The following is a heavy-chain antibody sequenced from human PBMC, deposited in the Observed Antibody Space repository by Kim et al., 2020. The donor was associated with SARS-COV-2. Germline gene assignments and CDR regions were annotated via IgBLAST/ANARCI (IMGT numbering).Heavy chain of an antibody. CDR3: ASLPITMVRGVTFDY. J-gene: IGHJ4*02. Sequence: PLKSRVTISAETSKNQFSLKLSSVTAADTAVYYCASLPITMVRGVTFDYWGQGTLVTVSS. V-gene: IGHV4-39*01. D-gene: IGHD3-10*01.